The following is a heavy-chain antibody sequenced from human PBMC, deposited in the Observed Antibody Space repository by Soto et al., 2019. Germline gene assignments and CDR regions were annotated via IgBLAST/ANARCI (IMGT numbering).Heavy chain of an antibody. CDR1: GFTFSSYD. Sequence: HPGVSLRLSCAASGFTFSSYDMHWFRQATGKGLEWVSAIGTAGDTYYPGSVKGRFTISRENAKNSLYLQMNSPRAEDTAVYYCARAELRYFDWLDYWGQGTLVTVSS. J-gene: IGHJ4*02. V-gene: IGHV3-13*01. D-gene: IGHD3-9*01. CDR2: IGTAGDT. CDR3: ARAELRYFDWLDY.